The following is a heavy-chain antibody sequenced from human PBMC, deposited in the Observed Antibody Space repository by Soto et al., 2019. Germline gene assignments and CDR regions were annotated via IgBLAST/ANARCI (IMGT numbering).Heavy chain of an antibody. CDR1: GGSISSSSYY. J-gene: IGHJ6*02. Sequence: PSETLSLTCIVSGGSISSSSYYWGWIRQPPGKGLEWIGSIYYSGSTYYNPSLKSRVTISVDTSKNQFSLKLSSVTAADTAVYYCARLLWLGELLPLDMDVWGQGTTVT. V-gene: IGHV4-39*01. CDR2: IYYSGST. D-gene: IGHD3-10*01. CDR3: ARLLWLGELLPLDMDV.